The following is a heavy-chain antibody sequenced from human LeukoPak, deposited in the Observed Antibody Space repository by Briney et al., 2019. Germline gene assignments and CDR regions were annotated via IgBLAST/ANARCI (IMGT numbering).Heavy chain of an antibody. V-gene: IGHV1-2*02. CDR1: GYTFTAKF. CDR2: IEPKSGVT. Sequence: ASVKVSRKASGYTFTAKFLHWLRQAPGQGLEWMGGIEPKSGVTVYGQKFRGRVTVTRDTSVSTAYMEVSRLSSDDTALYYCALENYYDSGGFSKAFDYWGQGTLVTVSS. D-gene: IGHD3-22*01. CDR3: ALENYYDSGGFSKAFDY. J-gene: IGHJ4*02.